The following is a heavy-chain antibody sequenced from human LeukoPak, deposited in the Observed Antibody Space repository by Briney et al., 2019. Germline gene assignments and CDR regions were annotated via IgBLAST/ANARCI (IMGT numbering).Heavy chain of an antibody. CDR3: AKVVGVVPAASYDY. CDR1: GFTFSSYG. D-gene: IGHD2-2*01. Sequence: PWGSLRLSCAASGFTFSSYGMHWVRQAPGKGLEWVAFIRYDGSNKYYADSVKGRFTISRDNSKNTLYLQMNSLRAEDTAVYYCAKVVGVVPAASYDYWGQGTLVTVSS. J-gene: IGHJ4*02. CDR2: IRYDGSNK. V-gene: IGHV3-30*02.